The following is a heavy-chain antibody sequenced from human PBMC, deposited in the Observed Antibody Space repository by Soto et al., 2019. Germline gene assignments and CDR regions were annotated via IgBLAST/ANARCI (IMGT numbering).Heavy chain of an antibody. CDR1: GFGFSDAW. Sequence: EVQLVESGGGLVEPGGSLRLSCAASGFGFSDAWLNWVRQAPGKGLEWVGRITTESHGGTTDYGAPVKGRFTISRDDSKNMVFLQMNSLKTEDTGLYYCTTMFYWGGQGTLVTVSS. V-gene: IGHV3-15*07. D-gene: IGHD2-15*01. CDR2: ITTESHGGTT. J-gene: IGHJ4*02. CDR3: TTMFYW.